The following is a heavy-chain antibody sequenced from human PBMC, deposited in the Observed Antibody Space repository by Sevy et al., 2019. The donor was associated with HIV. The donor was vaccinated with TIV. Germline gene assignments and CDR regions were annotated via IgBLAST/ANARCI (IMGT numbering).Heavy chain of an antibody. J-gene: IGHJ6*03. CDR1: GFTVSSNY. D-gene: IGHD2-15*01. CDR3: ARAGGGGGYCSGGSCYGAYYYYYYMDV. CDR2: IYSGGST. Sequence: GGSLRLSCAASGFTVSSNYMSWVRQAPGKGLEWVSVIYSGGSTYYADSVKGRFTISRDNSKNTLYLQMNSLRAEETAVDYCARAGGGGGYCSGGSCYGAYYYYYYMDVWGKGTTVTVSS. V-gene: IGHV3-53*01.